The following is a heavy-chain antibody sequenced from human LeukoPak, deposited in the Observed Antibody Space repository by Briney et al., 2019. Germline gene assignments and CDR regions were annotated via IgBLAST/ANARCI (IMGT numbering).Heavy chain of an antibody. Sequence: GGSLRLSCAASGFTFEDYTMHWVRQAPGRTLEWVSLINWHGTTYYTDAVKGRFTISRDNSKNSLYLQMETLRREDTAFYYCVKDIIYESSGSVFEYWGQGALVTVSS. CDR3: VKDIIYESSGSVFEY. CDR2: INWHGTT. D-gene: IGHD3-22*01. CDR1: GFTFEDYT. J-gene: IGHJ4*02. V-gene: IGHV3-43*01.